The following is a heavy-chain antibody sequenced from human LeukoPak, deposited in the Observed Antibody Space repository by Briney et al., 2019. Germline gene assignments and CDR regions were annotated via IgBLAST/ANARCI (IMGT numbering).Heavy chain of an antibody. CDR3: ATSSGVWTISSGAFDI. V-gene: IGHV1-24*01. Sequence: GASVKVSCKVSGYTLTELSMHWVRQAPGKGLEWMGGFDPEDGETIYAQKFQGRVTMTEDTSTDTAYMELSSLRSEDTAVYYCATSSGVWTISSGAFDIWGQGTMVTVSS. CDR2: FDPEDGET. D-gene: IGHD3-22*01. CDR1: GYTLTELS. J-gene: IGHJ3*02.